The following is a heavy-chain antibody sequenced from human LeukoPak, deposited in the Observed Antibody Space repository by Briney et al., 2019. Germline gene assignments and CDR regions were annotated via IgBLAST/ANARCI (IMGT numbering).Heavy chain of an antibody. CDR3: ARRFGVSV. Sequence: ASVKVSCKASGYTFTSYGITWVRQPPAQGLEWMGWISSYNGNTNYVQKLQGRATMTTDTSTSKAYMELRSLRSDDTAVYYCARRFGVSVWGQGTLVIVSS. D-gene: IGHD3-10*01. V-gene: IGHV1-18*01. CDR2: ISSYNGNT. J-gene: IGHJ4*02. CDR1: GYTFTSYG.